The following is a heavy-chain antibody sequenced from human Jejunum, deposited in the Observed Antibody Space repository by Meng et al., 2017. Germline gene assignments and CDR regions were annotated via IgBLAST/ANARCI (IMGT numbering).Heavy chain of an antibody. CDR3: ANSNFRDSDY. J-gene: IGHJ4*02. CDR2: VNQDGSDK. CDR1: GFTFSSYW. D-gene: IGHD3-10*01. Sequence: GGSLRLSCAASGFTFSSYWMTWVRQAPGKGLEWVALVNQDGSDKYYVDSVKGRFTISRVNAKNSLYLQMNSLRAEDTAVYYCANSNFRDSDYWGQGTLVTVSS. V-gene: IGHV3-7*01.